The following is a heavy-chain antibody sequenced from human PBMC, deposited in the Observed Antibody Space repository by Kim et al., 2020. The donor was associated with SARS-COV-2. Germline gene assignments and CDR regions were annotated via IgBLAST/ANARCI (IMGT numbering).Heavy chain of an antibody. Sequence: ASVKVSCKASGYTFTGYYMHWVRQAPGQGLEWMGWINPNSGGTNYAQKFQGRVTMTSDTSISTAYMELSRLRSDDTAVYYCARDRSIRFLECFPEYYFDYWGQGTLVTVSS. J-gene: IGHJ4*02. CDR2: INPNSGGT. D-gene: IGHD3-3*01. V-gene: IGHV1-2*02. CDR3: ARDRSIRFLECFPEYYFDY. CDR1: GYTFTGYY.